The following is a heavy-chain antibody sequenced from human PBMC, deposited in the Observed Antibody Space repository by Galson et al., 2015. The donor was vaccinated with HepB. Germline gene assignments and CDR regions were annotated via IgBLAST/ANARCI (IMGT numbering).Heavy chain of an antibody. Sequence: SLRLSCAASGFTFNYYAMSWVRQAPGKGLEWVSAITPSGDNTFSADSMKGRFIISRDNSQNTLFLQLNSLRPDDTAIYFCAKVFPEKTDGWYRQALYYFDSWGQGTRVTVSS. D-gene: IGHD6-19*01. CDR1: GFTFNYYA. V-gene: IGHV3-23*01. CDR3: AKVFPEKTDGWYRQALYYFDS. J-gene: IGHJ4*02. CDR2: ITPSGDNT.